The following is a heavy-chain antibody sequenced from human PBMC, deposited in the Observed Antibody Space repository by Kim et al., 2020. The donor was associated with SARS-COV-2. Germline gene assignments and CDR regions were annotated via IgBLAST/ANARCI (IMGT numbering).Heavy chain of an antibody. CDR3: ARARPIVATIKKSGMDV. Sequence: FQGRVPMNRDTSTNTVYMELSSLRSEDTAVYYCARARPIVATIKKSGMDVWGQGTTVTVSS. D-gene: IGHD5-12*01. V-gene: IGHV1-46*01. J-gene: IGHJ6*02.